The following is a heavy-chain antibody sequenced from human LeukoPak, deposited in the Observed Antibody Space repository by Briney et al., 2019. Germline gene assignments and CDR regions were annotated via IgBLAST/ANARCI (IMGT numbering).Heavy chain of an antibody. V-gene: IGHV3-48*03. CDR1: GFTLSSYD. J-gene: IGHJ4*02. CDR3: ARGTQSPVSGYFDF. CDR2: ISSTCTTM. Sequence: GGSLRLPCAVSGFTLSSYDMNWVRQAPGKGLEWVSYISSTCTTMQYADSVRGRFTIARDNTKNSLYLQMNSLRAEDTAIYYCARGTQSPVSGYFDFWGQGTLVTVSS. D-gene: IGHD3-10*01.